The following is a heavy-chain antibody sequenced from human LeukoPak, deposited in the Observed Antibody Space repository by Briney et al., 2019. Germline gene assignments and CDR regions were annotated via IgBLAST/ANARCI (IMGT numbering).Heavy chain of an antibody. D-gene: IGHD3-10*01. Sequence: SETLSLTCTVSGGSISSYYWSRIRQPAGKGLEWIGRIYTSGSTNYNPSLKSRVTMSVDTSKNQFSLKLSSVTAADTAVYYCARVSYYYGSGSYLVDYWGQGTLVTVSS. V-gene: IGHV4-4*07. CDR1: GGSISSYY. CDR2: IYTSGST. J-gene: IGHJ4*02. CDR3: ARVSYYYGSGSYLVDY.